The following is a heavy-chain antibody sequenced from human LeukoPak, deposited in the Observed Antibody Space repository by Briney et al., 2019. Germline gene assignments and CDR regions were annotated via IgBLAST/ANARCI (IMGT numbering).Heavy chain of an antibody. CDR3: ARVLLERPGIDSFDM. CDR1: GFRLGSYS. D-gene: IGHD1-1*01. J-gene: IGHJ3*02. CDR2: INSGSYTI. Sequence: GGSLRLSCGASGFRLGSYSMDWVRQAPGKGLEWVSHINSGSYTIYYADSVKGRFTISRDNAGNSLYLQMDSLRDEDTAVYYCARVLLERPGIDSFDMWGQGTMVTVSS. V-gene: IGHV3-48*02.